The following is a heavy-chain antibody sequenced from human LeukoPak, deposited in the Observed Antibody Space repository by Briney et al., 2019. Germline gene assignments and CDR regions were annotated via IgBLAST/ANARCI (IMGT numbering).Heavy chain of an antibody. CDR3: ARGRGFGVDNAFDI. V-gene: IGHV3-7*01. J-gene: IGHJ3*02. D-gene: IGHD3-3*01. CDR1: GFTFSSYW. Sequence: GGSLRLSCAASGFTFSSYWMNWVRQAPGKVLEWVANIKQDGSEKYYVDSVKGRFTVSRDNAKSSLYLQMNSLRAEDTAVYYCARGRGFGVDNAFDIWGQGTMVTVSS. CDR2: IKQDGSEK.